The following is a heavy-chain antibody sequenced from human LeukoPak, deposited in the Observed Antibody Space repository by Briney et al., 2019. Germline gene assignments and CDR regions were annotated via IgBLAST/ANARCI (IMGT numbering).Heavy chain of an antibody. CDR1: GFTSSSYW. CDR2: INSDGSST. CDR3: AREMQQQLSTHPFDY. D-gene: IGHD6-13*01. V-gene: IGHV3-74*01. Sequence: GGSLRLSCAASGFTSSSYWMHWVRQAPGKGLVWVSRINSDGSSTSYADSVKGRFTISRDNAKNTLYLQMNSLRAEDTAVYYCAREMQQQLSTHPFDYWGQGTLVTVSS. J-gene: IGHJ4*02.